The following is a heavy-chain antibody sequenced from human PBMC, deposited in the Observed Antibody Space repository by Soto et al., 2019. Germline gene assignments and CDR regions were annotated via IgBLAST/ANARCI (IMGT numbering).Heavy chain of an antibody. J-gene: IGHJ5*02. V-gene: IGHV3-30-3*01. CDR1: GFTFSSYA. Sequence: QVQLVESGGGVVQPGRSLRLSCAASGFTFSSYAMHWVPQAPGKGLEWVAVISYDGSNKYYADSVKGRFTISRDNSKNTLYLQMNSLRAEDTAVYYCARDAMVRGVTAHKYTWFDPWGQGTLVTVSS. CDR3: ARDAMVRGVTAHKYTWFDP. CDR2: ISYDGSNK. D-gene: IGHD3-10*01.